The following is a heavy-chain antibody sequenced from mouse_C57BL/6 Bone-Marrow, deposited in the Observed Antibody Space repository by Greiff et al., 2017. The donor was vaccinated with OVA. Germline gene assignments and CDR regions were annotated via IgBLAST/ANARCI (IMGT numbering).Heavy chain of an antibody. CDR3: AREGYSKRLYAMDY. J-gene: IGHJ4*01. CDR1: GYTFTSYW. Sequence: QVQLQQPGAELVKPGASVKLSCKASGYTFTSYWMHWVKQRPGQGLEWIGMIHPNSGSTNYNEKFKSKATLTVDKSSSTAYMQLSSLTSEDSAVYYCAREGYSKRLYAMDYWGQGTSVTVSS. CDR2: IHPNSGST. D-gene: IGHD2-5*01. V-gene: IGHV1-64*01.